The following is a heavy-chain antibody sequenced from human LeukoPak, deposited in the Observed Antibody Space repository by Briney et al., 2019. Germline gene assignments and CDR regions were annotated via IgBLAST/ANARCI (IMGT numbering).Heavy chain of an antibody. V-gene: IGHV3-7*01. D-gene: IGHD1-26*01. CDR2: ISNDGSVT. Sequence: GGSLRLSCAASGFTYTDYWMTWIRQSPEKGLEWAAHISNDGSVTYYGESVKGRFTISRDNAKNSVYLQMNNLRVEDTAVYYCVVEAANYWGQGTVVTVSS. CDR3: VVEAANY. J-gene: IGHJ4*02. CDR1: GFTYTDYW.